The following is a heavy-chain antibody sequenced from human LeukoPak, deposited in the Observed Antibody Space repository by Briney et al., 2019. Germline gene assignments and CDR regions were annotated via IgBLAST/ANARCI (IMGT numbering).Heavy chain of an antibody. Sequence: VASVKVSCKASGYTFTSYGISWVRQAPGQGLEWMGWISAYNGNTNYAQKLQGRVTMTTDTSTSTAYMELRSLRSDDTAVYYCARFGQLLAHYYYYYMDVWGKGTTVTVSS. CDR2: ISAYNGNT. CDR1: GYTFTSYG. CDR3: ARFGQLLAHYYYYYMDV. J-gene: IGHJ6*03. V-gene: IGHV1-18*01. D-gene: IGHD2-2*01.